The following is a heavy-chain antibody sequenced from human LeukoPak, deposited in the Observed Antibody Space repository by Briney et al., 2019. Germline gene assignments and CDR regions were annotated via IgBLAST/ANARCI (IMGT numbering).Heavy chain of an antibody. CDR3: ARDRGSGSYRYFDY. J-gene: IGHJ4*02. CDR2: IYTRGST. CDR1: GGSISSYY. Sequence: SETLSLTCTVSGGSISSYYWSWIRQPAGKGLEWIGRIYTRGSTNYNPSLKSRVTMSVDTSKNQFSLKLSSVTAADTAVYYCARDRGSGSYRYFDYWGQGTLVTVSS. V-gene: IGHV4-4*07. D-gene: IGHD3-10*01.